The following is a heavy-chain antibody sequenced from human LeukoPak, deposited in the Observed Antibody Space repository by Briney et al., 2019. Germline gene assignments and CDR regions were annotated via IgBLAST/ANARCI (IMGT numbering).Heavy chain of an antibody. CDR1: GGSISSYY. J-gene: IGHJ6*02. Sequence: SETLSLTCSVSGGSISSYYWSWIRQPPGKGLEWIGYIYYSGSTNYNPSLKSRVTISVDTSKNQFSLKLSSVTAADTAVYYCARLSFRVVGHGMDVWGQGTTVTVS. V-gene: IGHV4-59*01. CDR2: IYYSGST. CDR3: ARLSFRVVGHGMDV. D-gene: IGHD3-3*01.